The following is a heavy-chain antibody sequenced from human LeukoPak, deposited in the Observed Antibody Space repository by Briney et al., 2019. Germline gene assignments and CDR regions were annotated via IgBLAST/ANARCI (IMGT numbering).Heavy chain of an antibody. D-gene: IGHD6-13*01. CDR2: ISDSGGGT. CDR1: GGSISSGGYY. CDR3: ASQGIAAAGFDY. Sequence: SSETLSLTCTVSGGSISSGGYYWSWVRQAPGKGLEWVSTISDSGGGTYYADSVKGRFTISRDNSKNTLYLQMNSLRAEDTAVYYCASQGIAAAGFDYWGQGTLVTVSS. J-gene: IGHJ4*02. V-gene: IGHV3-23*01.